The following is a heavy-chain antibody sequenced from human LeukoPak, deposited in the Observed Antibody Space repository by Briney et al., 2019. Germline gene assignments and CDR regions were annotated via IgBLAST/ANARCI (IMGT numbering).Heavy chain of an antibody. V-gene: IGHV3-7*01. J-gene: IGHJ6*04. Sequence: GGSLRLSCAASGFTFNRYWMSWVRQAPGKGLEWVANIKKDGSEKYYVDSVKGRLTISRDNAKNSLSLQMNSLRAEDTAVYYCAELGITMIGGVWGKGTTVTISS. D-gene: IGHD3-10*02. CDR1: GFTFNRYW. CDR2: IKKDGSEK. CDR3: AELGITMIGGV.